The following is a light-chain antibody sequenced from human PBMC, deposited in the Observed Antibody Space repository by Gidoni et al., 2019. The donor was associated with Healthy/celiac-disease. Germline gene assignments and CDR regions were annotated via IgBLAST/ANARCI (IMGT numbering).Light chain of an antibody. V-gene: IGKV1-39*01. J-gene: IGKJ3*01. CDR3: QQSYSTPLT. CDR2: AAS. CDR1: QRISSY. Sequence: DSQMTQSPSSRPASVGNRVTIACRASQRISSYLDWYQQKPGKAPKLLIYAASSLHSGVPSRFSGSGSGTDFTLTISSLQPEDFATYYCQQSYSTPLTFGHGTKVDIK.